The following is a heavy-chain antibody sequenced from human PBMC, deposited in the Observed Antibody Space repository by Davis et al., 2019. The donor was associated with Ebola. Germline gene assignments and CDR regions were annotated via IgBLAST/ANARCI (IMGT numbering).Heavy chain of an antibody. CDR3: ATARERDQLGGNYYYEMHV. J-gene: IGHJ6*02. D-gene: IGHD2-2*01. CDR2: IMPVFPTP. V-gene: IGHV1-69*06. Sequence: AASVKVSCKASGGTFETFAISWVRQAPGQGLEWMGGIMPVFPTPDYDQKFQGRVTITADKSTNTASLELKSLTGDDTAVYYCATARERDQLGGNYYYEMHVWGQGTAVIVSS. CDR1: GGTFETFA.